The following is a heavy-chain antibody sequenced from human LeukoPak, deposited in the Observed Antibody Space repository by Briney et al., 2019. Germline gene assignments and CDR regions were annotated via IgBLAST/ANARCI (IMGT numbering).Heavy chain of an antibody. CDR2: IYSGGST. CDR1: GFTVSSNY. D-gene: IGHD3-22*01. J-gene: IGHJ2*01. V-gene: IGHV3-53*01. CDR3: ARDSSGYYRYFDL. Sequence: GGSLRLSRAASGFTVSSNYMSWVRQAPGKGPEWVSVIYSGGSTYYADSVKGRFTISRDNSKNTLYLQMNSLRAEDTAVYYCARDSSGYYRYFDLWGRGTLVTVSS.